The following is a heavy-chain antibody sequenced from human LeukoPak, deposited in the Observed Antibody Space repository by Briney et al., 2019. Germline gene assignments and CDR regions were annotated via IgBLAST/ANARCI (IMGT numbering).Heavy chain of an antibody. CDR3: ARGHLGIAAAVASSGFDP. V-gene: IGHV4-34*01. CDR1: GGSFSGYY. D-gene: IGHD6-13*01. J-gene: IGHJ5*02. CDR2: INHSGST. Sequence: SETLSLTCAVYGGSFSGYYWSWIRQPPGKGLEWIGEINHSGSTNYNPSLKSRVTISVDTSKNQFSLKLSSVTAADTAVYYCARGHLGIAAAVASSGFDPWGQGTLVTVSS.